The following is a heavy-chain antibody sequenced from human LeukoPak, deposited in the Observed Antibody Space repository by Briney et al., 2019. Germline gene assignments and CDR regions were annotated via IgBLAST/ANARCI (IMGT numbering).Heavy chain of an antibody. J-gene: IGHJ4*02. D-gene: IGHD6-13*01. CDR3: ARDAAAGAGVFDY. V-gene: IGHV3-53*01. CDR2: FYSDGTT. CDR1: GFIVNNNY. Sequence: GGSLRLSCVVSGFIVNNNYINWVRQAPGKGLEWVSVFYSDGTTYHADSVKGRFTISRGNSKNMVFLQMNSLRAEDTAVYYCARDAAAGAGVFDYWGQGTLVTVSS.